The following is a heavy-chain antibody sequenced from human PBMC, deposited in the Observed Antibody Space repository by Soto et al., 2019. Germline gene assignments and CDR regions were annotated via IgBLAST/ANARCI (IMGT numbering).Heavy chain of an antibody. V-gene: IGHV3-23*01. CDR1: GFTFSSYA. J-gene: IGHJ6*02. Sequence: PGGSLRLSCAASGFTFSSYAMSWVRQAPGKGLEWVSGVNGGGDITYYAESVKGRFTISRDNSKNTLYLQMNSLRAEDTAVFYCARGHFGVTMDVWGQGTTVTVSS. CDR2: VNGGGDIT. CDR3: ARGHFGVTMDV. D-gene: IGHD3-3*01.